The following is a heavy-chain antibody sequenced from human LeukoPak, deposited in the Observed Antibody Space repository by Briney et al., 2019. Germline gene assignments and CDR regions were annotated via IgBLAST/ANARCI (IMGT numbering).Heavy chain of an antibody. D-gene: IGHD3-10*01. CDR3: ARQSWFGEFEN. Sequence: GESLKISCQDSGYSSTSYWSSWVRQMPGKGLEWMGRIDTSDSYTNYSPSFQGHVTISADKSISTAYLQWSSLKASDTAMYYCARQSWFGEFENWGQGTLVTVSS. V-gene: IGHV5-10-1*01. CDR2: IDTSDSYT. J-gene: IGHJ4*02. CDR1: GYSSTSYW.